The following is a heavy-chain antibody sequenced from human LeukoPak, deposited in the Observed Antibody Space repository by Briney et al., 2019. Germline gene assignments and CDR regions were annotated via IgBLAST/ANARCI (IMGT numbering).Heavy chain of an antibody. CDR2: ISACNGNT. J-gene: IGHJ4*02. V-gene: IGHV1-18*01. Sequence: GASVKVSCKASGYTFTSYGISWVRQAPGQGLEWMGWISACNGNTNYAQKLQGRVTMTTDTSTSTAYMELRSLRSDDTAVYYCARLGYYDFWSGYYWPYYFDYWGQGTLVTVSS. D-gene: IGHD3-3*01. CDR3: ARLGYYDFWSGYYWPYYFDY. CDR1: GYTFTSYG.